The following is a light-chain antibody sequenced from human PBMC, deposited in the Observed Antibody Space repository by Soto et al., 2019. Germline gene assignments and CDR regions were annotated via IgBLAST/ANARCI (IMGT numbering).Light chain of an antibody. V-gene: IGKV3-20*01. J-gene: IGKJ2*01. CDR1: QSVNNNY. Sequence: EIVLTQSPGTLSLSPGERATLSCRASQSVNNNYLAWYQQKPGQAPRLLTYGASSRATGIPDRFSGSGCGTDFPLTISRLEPEDLAVYYCQQYGSSQYTFGQGTKLEIK. CDR2: GAS. CDR3: QQYGSSQYT.